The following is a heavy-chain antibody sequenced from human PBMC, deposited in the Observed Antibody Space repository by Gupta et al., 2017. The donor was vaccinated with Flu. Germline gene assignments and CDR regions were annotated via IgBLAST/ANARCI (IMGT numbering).Heavy chain of an antibody. CDR1: GFTFSDYY. Sequence: VKPGGPLRLSCAASGFTFSDYYMSWIRQAPGKGLEWVSHISSSSTYTNYADSVKGRFTISRDNAKNSLYRQMNSLRAEDTAVYFWARDGYGSGSYAAVDYWGQGTLVTGSS. V-gene: IGHV3-11*05. CDR2: ISSSSTYT. CDR3: ARDGYGSGSYAAVDY. D-gene: IGHD3-10*01. J-gene: IGHJ4*02.